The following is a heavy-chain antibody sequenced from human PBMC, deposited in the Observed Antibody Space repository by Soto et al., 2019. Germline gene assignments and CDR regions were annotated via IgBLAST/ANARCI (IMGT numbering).Heavy chain of an antibody. D-gene: IGHD3-10*01. V-gene: IGHV1-58*02. J-gene: IGHJ4*02. CDR1: GFTFTSSA. Sequence: GASVKVSCKASGFTFTSSAMQWVRQARGQRLEWIGWIVVGSGNTNYAQRFQERVTITRDMSTSTAYMELSSLRSEDTAVYYCAKEGNRVRGPDYWGQGTLVTVSS. CDR2: IVVGSGNT. CDR3: AKEGNRVRGPDY.